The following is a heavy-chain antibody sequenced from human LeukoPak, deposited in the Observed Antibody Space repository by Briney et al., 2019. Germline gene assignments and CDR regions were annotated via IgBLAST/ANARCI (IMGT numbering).Heavy chain of an antibody. CDR3: AKDRYGREDY. J-gene: IGHJ4*02. D-gene: IGHD1-26*01. V-gene: IGHV3-30*02. Sequence: YTDSVKGRFTISRDNSKNTLYLQMNSLRAEDTAVYYCAKDRYGREDYWGQGTLVTVSS.